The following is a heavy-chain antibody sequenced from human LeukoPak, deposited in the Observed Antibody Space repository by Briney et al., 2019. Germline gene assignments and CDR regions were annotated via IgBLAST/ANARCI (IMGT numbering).Heavy chain of an antibody. V-gene: IGHV4-59*01. CDR3: ARDLRAGTPNLYSSSWYRVSGWFDP. CDR2: IYYSGST. Sequence: PTETLSLTCTVSGGSISSYYWSWIRQPPGKGLEWIGYIYYSGSTNYNPSLKSRVTISVDTSKNQFSLKLSSVTAADTAVYYCARDLRAGTPNLYSSSWYRVSGWFDPWGQGTLVTVSS. J-gene: IGHJ5*02. D-gene: IGHD6-13*01. CDR1: GGSISSYY.